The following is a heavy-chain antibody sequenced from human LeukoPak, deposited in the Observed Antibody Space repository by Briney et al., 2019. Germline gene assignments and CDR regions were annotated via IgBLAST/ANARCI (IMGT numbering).Heavy chain of an antibody. D-gene: IGHD2-2*03. CDR2: FDPEDGET. CDR3: ATAIGFGSFDY. Sequence: ASVKVSCKVSRYTLTELSMHWVRPAPGKGLEWMGGFDPEDGETTYAQKFQGRVTMTENTSTDTAYMELSSLRSEDTAVYYCATAIGFGSFDYWGQGTLVTVSS. V-gene: IGHV1-24*01. CDR1: RYTLTELS. J-gene: IGHJ4*02.